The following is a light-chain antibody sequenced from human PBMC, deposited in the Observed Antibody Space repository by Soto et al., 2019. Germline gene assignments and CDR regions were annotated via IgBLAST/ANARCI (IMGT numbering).Light chain of an antibody. CDR2: AAS. J-gene: IGKJ1*01. Sequence: AIRMTQSPSSLSASTVDRVTITCXASQGISSYLAWYQQKPGKAPKLLIYAASTLQSGVPSRFSGSGSGTDFTLTISCLQSEDFATYYCQQYYSYPWTFGQGTKVDI. V-gene: IGKV1-8*01. CDR3: QQYYSYPWT. CDR1: QGISSY.